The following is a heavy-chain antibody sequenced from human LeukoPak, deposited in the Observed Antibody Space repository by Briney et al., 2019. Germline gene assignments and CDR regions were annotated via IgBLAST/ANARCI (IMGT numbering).Heavy chain of an antibody. V-gene: IGHV4-39*07. CDR1: SGSISTSNYY. J-gene: IGHJ4*02. CDR3: ARDHWIFGDFWSGPDY. CDR2: IYHSGST. D-gene: IGHD3-3*01. Sequence: PSETLSLTCTVSSGSISTSNYYWGWVRQPPGKGLEWIGSIYHSGSTYYNPSLKSRVTISVDTSKNQFSLKLSSVTAADTAVYYCARDHWIFGDFWSGPDYWGQGTLVTVSS.